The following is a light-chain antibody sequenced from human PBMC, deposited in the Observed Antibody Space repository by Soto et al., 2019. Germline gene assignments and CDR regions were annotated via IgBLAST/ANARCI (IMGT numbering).Light chain of an antibody. CDR2: VAS. CDR3: QQSFNAPWT. CDR1: QSVSSF. J-gene: IGKJ1*01. Sequence: DIQMTQSPSSLSASIGDRVTITCRASQSVSSFLNWYQQKPGKAPSLLIYVASNLHSGVPSRFSGSGSGTEFSRTITSLQPEDFATYYCQQSFNAPWTFGHGTKVELK. V-gene: IGKV1-39*01.